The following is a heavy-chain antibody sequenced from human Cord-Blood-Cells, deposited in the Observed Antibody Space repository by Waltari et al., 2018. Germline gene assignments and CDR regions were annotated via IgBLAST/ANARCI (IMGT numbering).Heavy chain of an antibody. J-gene: IGHJ3*02. CDR2: INHSGST. CDR1: GGSFSGYY. V-gene: IGHV4-34*01. D-gene: IGHD3-22*01. CDR3: ARVLDYYDSSGYYYFAFDI. Sequence: QVQLQQWGAGLLKPSETLSLTCAVYGGSFSGYYWSWIRQPPGKGLEWSGEINHSGSTNYNPLIKSRVTISVDTSKHQFSLKLSSVTASDTAVYYCARVLDYYDSSGYYYFAFDIWGQGTMVTVSS.